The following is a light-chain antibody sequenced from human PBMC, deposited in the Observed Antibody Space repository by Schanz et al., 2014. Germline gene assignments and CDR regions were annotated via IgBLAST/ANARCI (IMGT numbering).Light chain of an antibody. V-gene: IGKV3-15*01. CDR2: GAS. CDR1: QSVSSN. CDR3: QQRTNWPPLT. Sequence: ETVMTQSPGTLSVSPGERATLSCRASQSVSSNLAWYQQKPGQAPRLLIYGASTRATGIPARFSGSGSGTDFTLTISRLEPEDFAVYYWQQRTNWPPLTFGGGTKVEI. J-gene: IGKJ4*01.